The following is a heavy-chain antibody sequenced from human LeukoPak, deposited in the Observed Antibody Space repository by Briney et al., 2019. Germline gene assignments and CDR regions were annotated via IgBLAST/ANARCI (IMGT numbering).Heavy chain of an antibody. D-gene: IGHD3-10*01. J-gene: IGHJ4*02. CDR2: IYYSGSI. CDR3: ARLGSGSNY. CDR1: GASISSYY. Sequence: PSETLSLTCTVSGASISSYYWSWIRQPPGKGLEWIGDIYYSGSIKYNPSLKSRVTISVDTSKNQFSLQLSSVNPEDTAVYYCARLGSGSNYWGQGTLVTVSS. V-gene: IGHV4-59*12.